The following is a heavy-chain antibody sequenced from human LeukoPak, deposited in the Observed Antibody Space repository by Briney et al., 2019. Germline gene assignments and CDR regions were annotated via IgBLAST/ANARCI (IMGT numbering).Heavy chain of an antibody. CDR1: GYSISSGYY. CDR2: IYHSGST. J-gene: IGHJ4*02. V-gene: IGHV4-38-2*01. CDR3: ARSNTPGATDFDY. D-gene: IGHD1-26*01. Sequence: PSETLSLTCAVSGYSISSGYYWGWIRQPPGKGPEWIGSIYHSGSTYYNPSLKSRVTISVDTSKNQFSLKLSSVTAADTAVYYCARSNTPGATDFDYWGQGTLVTVSS.